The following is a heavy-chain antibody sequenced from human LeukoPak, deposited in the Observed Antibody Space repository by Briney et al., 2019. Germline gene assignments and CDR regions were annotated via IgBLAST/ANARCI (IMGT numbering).Heavy chain of an antibody. V-gene: IGHV4-4*07. CDR2: IYSSGST. CDR1: GASISSYY. CDR3: ARDQRGLGDDAFDP. Sequence: SETPSLTCTVSGASISSYYWSWIRQPAGKGLEWIGRIYSSGSTKYNPSLKGRVTMSLDTSKNQVSLRLFSVTTADTAVYYCARDQRGLGDDAFDPWGQGTVVTVSS. J-gene: IGHJ3*01. D-gene: IGHD1-26*01.